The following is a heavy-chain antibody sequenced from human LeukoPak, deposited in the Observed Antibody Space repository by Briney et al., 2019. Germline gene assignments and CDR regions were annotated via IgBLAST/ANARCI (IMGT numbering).Heavy chain of an antibody. V-gene: IGHV4-39*01. D-gene: IGHD3-3*01. CDR1: GGSISSSSYS. J-gene: IGHJ4*02. CDR2: IYYSGTT. CDR3: ARLRFIFWCGYTRPYFGF. Sequence: SETLSLTCTVSGGSISSSSYSWGWIRQPPGKGLEWIGSIYYSGTTYYNPSLKSRVPISVDTSKIQFSLKLSSVAPTNRAVHFCARLRFIFWCGYTRPYFGFWGQGPLVTVSA.